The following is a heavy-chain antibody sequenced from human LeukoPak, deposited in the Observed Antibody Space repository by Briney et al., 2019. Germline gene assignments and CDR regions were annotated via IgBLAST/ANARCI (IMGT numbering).Heavy chain of an antibody. J-gene: IGHJ4*02. CDR3: ARTGYGGNSGGY. CDR1: GFTFSDYY. V-gene: IGHV3-11*04. CDR2: ISGSGSTI. Sequence: GGSLRLTCAASGFTFSDYYLSWIRQAPGMGLEWVSYISGSGSTIYYADSVKGRFPISRDNAKNSLYLQMNSLRAEDTAVYYCARTGYGGNSGGYWGQGTLVTVSS. D-gene: IGHD4-23*01.